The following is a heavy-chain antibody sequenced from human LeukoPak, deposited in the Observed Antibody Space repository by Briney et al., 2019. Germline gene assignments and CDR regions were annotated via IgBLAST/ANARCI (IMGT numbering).Heavy chain of an antibody. CDR3: AREPGRVGTPPNG. J-gene: IGHJ4*02. Sequence: GGSLRLSCAASGFTVSSNYMSWVRQAPGKGLEWVSVIYSGGSAYYVDSVKGRFTISRDNSKNTLYLQMNSLRAEDTAVYYCAREPGRVGTPPNGWGQGTLVTVSS. CDR2: IYSGGSA. V-gene: IGHV3-66*01. CDR1: GFTVSSNY. D-gene: IGHD2-8*01.